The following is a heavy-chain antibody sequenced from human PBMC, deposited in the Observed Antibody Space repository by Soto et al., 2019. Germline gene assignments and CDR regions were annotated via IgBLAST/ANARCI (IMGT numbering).Heavy chain of an antibody. D-gene: IGHD2-15*01. CDR2: ISGSSSTT. CDR1: GFTFNIYS. J-gene: IGHJ4*02. V-gene: IGHV3-48*01. CDR3: ATDKLGYCSDARCYRPGYFEN. Sequence: EVELVESGGGLVQTGGSLRLSCAASGFTFNIYSMNWVRQAPGKGLEWVSYISGSSSTTYYADSVKGRFTISRDNAKNSLYLQMNSPRAEDTAVYYCATDKLGYCSDARCYRPGYFENWGQGTPVTVSS.